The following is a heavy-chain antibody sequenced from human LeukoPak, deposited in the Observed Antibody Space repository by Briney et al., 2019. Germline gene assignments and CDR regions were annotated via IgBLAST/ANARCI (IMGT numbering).Heavy chain of an antibody. V-gene: IGHV4-39*01. Sequence: SETLSLTCTVSGGSISSSSYYWGWIRQPPGKGLEWIVSIYYSGSTYYNPSLKSRVTISVDTSKNQLSLKLSSVTAADTAVYYCAIFSRWAIAAAGWGQGTLVTVSS. J-gene: IGHJ4*02. D-gene: IGHD6-13*01. CDR3: AIFSRWAIAAAG. CDR2: IYYSGST. CDR1: GGSISSSSYY.